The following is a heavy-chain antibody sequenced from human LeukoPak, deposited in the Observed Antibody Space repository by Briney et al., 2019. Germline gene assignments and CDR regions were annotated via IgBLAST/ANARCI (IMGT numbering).Heavy chain of an antibody. CDR3: ARGPSGYHNT. J-gene: IGHJ4*02. Sequence: GTLSLTCAVSGGSIGSSNWWSWVRQPPGKGLEWVSLIYGGGSTYYADSVKGRFTISRDNSKNTLYLQMNSLRAEDTAVYYCARGPSGYHNTGGQGTLVTVSS. V-gene: IGHV3-66*01. CDR2: IYGGGST. CDR1: GGSIGSSNW. D-gene: IGHD5-12*01.